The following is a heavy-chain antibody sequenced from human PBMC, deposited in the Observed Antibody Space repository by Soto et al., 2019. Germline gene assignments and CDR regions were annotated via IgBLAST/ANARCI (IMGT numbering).Heavy chain of an antibody. CDR2: MSHSGGT. D-gene: IGHD1-1*01. V-gene: IGHV4-34*01. Sequence: QVQLQQWGAGLLKPSETLSLTCAVFGGSVNSGNYYWSWIRQPPGKGLEWIGEMSHSGGTHFNPSPKSRVTIPVDTSKNQFSLKMSSVTAADTALYYCARVERGTATTVVDAFDIWGPGTMVTVSS. CDR3: ARVERGTATTVVDAFDI. J-gene: IGHJ3*02. CDR1: GGSVNSGNYY.